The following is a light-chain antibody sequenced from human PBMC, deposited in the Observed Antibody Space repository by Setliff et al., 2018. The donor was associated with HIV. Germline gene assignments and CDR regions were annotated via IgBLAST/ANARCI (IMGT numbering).Light chain of an antibody. Sequence: QSALTQPASVSESPGQSITISCTGTSDDIGGYNSVSWYQQYPGQAPKLMIYDVNNRPSGVSSRFSGSKSGNTAPLTIPGLQAEDEADYYCNSFIGSSNTYVFGSGTKVTVL. J-gene: IGLJ1*01. V-gene: IGLV2-14*01. CDR2: DVN. CDR1: SDDIGGYNS. CDR3: NSFIGSSNTYV.